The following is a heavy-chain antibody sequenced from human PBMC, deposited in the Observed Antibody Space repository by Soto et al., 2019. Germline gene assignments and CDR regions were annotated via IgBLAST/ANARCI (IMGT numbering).Heavy chain of an antibody. CDR2: INPSGGST. J-gene: IGHJ4*02. Sequence: QIQLVQSGAEVKKPGASVTISCKSSGPTFTSYHMHWVRQAPGQGLEWMGLINPSGGSTSYAQKFQGRLTLTRAPSTRTVYMDLSRLRSEDTAVYYCARSLEYLGQGTLVSVSS. V-gene: IGHV1-46*01. CDR3: ARSLEY. CDR1: GPTFTSYH. D-gene: IGHD1-1*01.